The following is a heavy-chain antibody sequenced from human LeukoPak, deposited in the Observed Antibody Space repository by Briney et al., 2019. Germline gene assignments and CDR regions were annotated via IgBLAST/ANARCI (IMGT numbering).Heavy chain of an antibody. J-gene: IGHJ4*02. V-gene: IGHV3-21*01. CDR1: GFTFSSYT. Sequence: GGSLRLSCAASGFTFSSYTMNWVRQAPGKGPEWVSSITSSSSYIYYADSVKGRFSISRDNARNSLYLQMNRLRVEDTAVYYCAKVAKYYYGSETYYFFEHWGQGTPVTASS. CDR2: ITSSSSYI. CDR3: AKVAKYYYGSETYYFFEH. D-gene: IGHD3-10*01.